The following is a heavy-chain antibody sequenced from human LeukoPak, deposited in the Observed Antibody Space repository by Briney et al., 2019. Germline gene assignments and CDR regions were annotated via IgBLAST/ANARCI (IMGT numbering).Heavy chain of an antibody. J-gene: IGHJ3*02. Sequence: ASVKVSCKASGGTFSSYAISWVRQAPGQGLEWMGRIIPILGVANYAQKFQGRVTITADKSTTTAYMELSSLRSEDTAVYYCARERPVKGAYYYDSSGPLNAFDIWGQGTMVTVSS. CDR3: ARERPVKGAYYYDSSGPLNAFDI. CDR1: GGTFSSYA. CDR2: IIPILGVA. V-gene: IGHV1-69*04. D-gene: IGHD3-22*01.